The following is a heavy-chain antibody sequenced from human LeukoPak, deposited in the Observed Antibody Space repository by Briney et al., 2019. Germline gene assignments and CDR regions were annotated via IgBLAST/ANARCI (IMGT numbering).Heavy chain of an antibody. CDR3: ARHDYSNYVRH. Sequence: PSETLSLTCTVAGGSISSFYWSWIRQPARKGLEWIGRGFASGSTIYNPSLKSRVTISVDESKNQFSLELKSVTAADTAVYYCARHDYSNYVRHWGQGTLITVSS. CDR1: GGSISSFY. V-gene: IGHV4-4*07. J-gene: IGHJ4*02. CDR2: GFASGST. D-gene: IGHD4-11*01.